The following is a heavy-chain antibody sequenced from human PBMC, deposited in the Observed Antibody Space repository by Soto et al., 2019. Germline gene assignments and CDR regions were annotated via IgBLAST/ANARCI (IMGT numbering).Heavy chain of an antibody. CDR1: GGSISSGGYY. V-gene: IGHV4-31*03. CDR2: IYYSGST. D-gene: IGHD3-22*01. CDR3: ARAYDSSGYYPPLD. Sequence: KPSETLSLTCTVSGGSISSGGYYWSWIRQHPGKGLEWIGYIYYSGSTYYNPSLKSRVTISVDTSKNQFSLKLSSVTAADTAVYYCARAYDSSGYYPPLDWGQGTLVTVSS. J-gene: IGHJ4*02.